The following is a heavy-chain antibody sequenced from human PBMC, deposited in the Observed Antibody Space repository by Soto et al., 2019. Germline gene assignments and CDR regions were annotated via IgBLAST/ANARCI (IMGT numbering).Heavy chain of an antibody. Sequence: EVQLVESGGGLIQPGGSLRLSCAAFGFTVTSCRRSWVRQAPGKGLEWVSVIYGGGSTSYAASVKGRFTISRDDSKNTLYVQMNSLTAEDTAVYYCTRGTTTASGPVYWGQGTLVTVSS. CDR1: GFTVTSCR. J-gene: IGHJ4*02. CDR3: TRGTTTASGPVY. V-gene: IGHV3-53*01. CDR2: IYGGGST. D-gene: IGHD4-17*01.